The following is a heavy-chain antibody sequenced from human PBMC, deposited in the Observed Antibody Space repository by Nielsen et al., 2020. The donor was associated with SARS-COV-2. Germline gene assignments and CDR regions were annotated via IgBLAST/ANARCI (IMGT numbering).Heavy chain of an antibody. CDR3: AKDPHYDFWSSYYFDY. V-gene: IGHV3-23*01. Sequence: GESLKISCAASGFTFSSYAMSWVRQAPGKGLEWVSAISGSGGSTYYADSVKGRFTISRDNSKNTLYLQMNSLRAEDTAVYYCAKDPHYDFWSSYYFDYWGQGTLVTVSS. CDR1: GFTFSSYA. J-gene: IGHJ4*02. D-gene: IGHD3-3*01. CDR2: ISGSGGST.